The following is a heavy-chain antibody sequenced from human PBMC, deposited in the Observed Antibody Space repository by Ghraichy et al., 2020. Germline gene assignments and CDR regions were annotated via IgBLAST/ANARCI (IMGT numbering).Heavy chain of an antibody. D-gene: IGHD5-18*01. CDR3: ARVRGYNYGLFDY. J-gene: IGHJ4*02. Sequence: SETLSLTCSVSGGSVNSGTYSWSWIRQPPGKGLEWIGYIFYSGSTNYNPSLKSRVTISVDTSKNQFSLRLSSVTAADTAVYFWARVRGYNYGLFDYWGQGTLVTVSS. CDR2: IFYSGST. CDR1: GGSVNSGTYS. V-gene: IGHV4-61*01.